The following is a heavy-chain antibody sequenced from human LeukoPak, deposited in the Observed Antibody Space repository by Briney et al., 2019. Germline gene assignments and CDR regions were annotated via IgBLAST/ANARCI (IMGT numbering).Heavy chain of an antibody. V-gene: IGHV4-59*01. CDR2: IYYSGST. CDR3: ARGWRAMALDY. Sequence: SETLSLTCTVSGGSISGYYWSWIRQPPGKGLEWIGYIYYSGSTNYNPSLKSRVTISVDTSKNQFSLKLSSVTAADTAVYYCARGWRAMALDYWGQGTLVTVSS. D-gene: IGHD5-18*01. J-gene: IGHJ4*02. CDR1: GGSISGYY.